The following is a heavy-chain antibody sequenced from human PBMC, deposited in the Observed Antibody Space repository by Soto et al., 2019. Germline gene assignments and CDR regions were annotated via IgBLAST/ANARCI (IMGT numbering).Heavy chain of an antibody. V-gene: IGHV3-23*01. CDR1: GFTFSSYA. Sequence: PGWSLRLSCAASGFTFSSYAMSWVRQAPGKGLEWVSAISGSGGSTYYADSVKGRFTISRDNSKNTLYLQMNSLRAEDTAVYYCAKGYGYYGSGSYVDYWGQGTLVTVSS. J-gene: IGHJ4*02. CDR3: AKGYGYYGSGSYVDY. D-gene: IGHD3-10*01. CDR2: ISGSGGST.